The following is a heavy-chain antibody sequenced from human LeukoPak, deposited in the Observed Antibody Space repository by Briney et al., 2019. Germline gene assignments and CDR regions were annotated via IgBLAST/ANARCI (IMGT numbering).Heavy chain of an antibody. CDR3: AADQGGSGSYIGYLAELVG. CDR2: IVVGSGNT. CDR1: GFTFTSSA. Sequence: SVKVSCKASGFTFTSSAVQWVRQARGQRLEWIGWIVVGSGNTNYAQKFQERVTITGDMSTSTAYMELSSLRSEDTAVYYCAADQGGSGSYIGYLAELVGWGQGTLVTVSS. J-gene: IGHJ4*02. D-gene: IGHD1-26*01. V-gene: IGHV1-58*01.